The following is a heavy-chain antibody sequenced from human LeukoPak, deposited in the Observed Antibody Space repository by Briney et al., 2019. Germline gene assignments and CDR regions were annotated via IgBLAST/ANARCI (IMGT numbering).Heavy chain of an antibody. CDR3: AREGARDGYNYEVGYFQH. Sequence: ASVKVSCTASGYTFTSYGISWVRQAPGQGLEWMGWISAYNGNTNYAQKLQGRVTMTTDTSTNTAYMELRSLRSDATAVYYCAREGARDGYNYEVGYFQHWGQGTLVTVSS. V-gene: IGHV1-18*01. CDR1: GYTFTSYG. J-gene: IGHJ1*01. D-gene: IGHD5-24*01. CDR2: ISAYNGNT.